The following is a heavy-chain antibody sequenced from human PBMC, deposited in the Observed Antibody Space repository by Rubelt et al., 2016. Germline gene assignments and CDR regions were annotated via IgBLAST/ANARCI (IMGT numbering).Heavy chain of an antibody. Sequence: GTYYNPSLKSRVTISVDTSKNQFSLKLSSVTAADTAVYYCARIPFWSDYYYYMDVWGKGTTVTVSS. CDR2: GT. J-gene: IGHJ6*03. V-gene: IGHV4-31*02. D-gene: IGHD3-3*01. CDR3: ARIPFWSDYYYYMDV.